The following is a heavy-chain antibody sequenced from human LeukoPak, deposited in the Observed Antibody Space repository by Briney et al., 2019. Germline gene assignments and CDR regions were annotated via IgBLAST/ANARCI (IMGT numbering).Heavy chain of an antibody. V-gene: IGHV3-20*01. CDR3: ARASGSGSYTAFDY. CDR1: GGSFSGYY. J-gene: IGHJ4*02. D-gene: IGHD3-10*01. Sequence: ETLSLTCAVYGGSFSGYYWSWVRQAPGKGLEWVSGINWNGGSTGYADSVKGRFTISRDNAKNSLYLQMNSLRIEDTALYHCARASGSGSYTAFDYWGQGTLVTVSS. CDR2: INWNGGST.